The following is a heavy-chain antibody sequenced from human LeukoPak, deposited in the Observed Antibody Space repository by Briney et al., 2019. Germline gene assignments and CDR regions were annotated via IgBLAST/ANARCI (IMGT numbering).Heavy chain of an antibody. CDR3: ARVGFWSGYREEGDAFDI. J-gene: IGHJ3*02. CDR2: IYHSGST. D-gene: IGHD3-3*01. V-gene: IGHV4-34*01. CDR1: GGSFSGYY. Sequence: PSETLSLTCAVYGGSFSGYYWSWIRQPPGKGLEWIGSIYHSGSTYYNPSPKSRVTISVDTSKNQFSLKLSSVTAADTAVYYCARVGFWSGYREEGDAFDIWGQGTMVTVSS.